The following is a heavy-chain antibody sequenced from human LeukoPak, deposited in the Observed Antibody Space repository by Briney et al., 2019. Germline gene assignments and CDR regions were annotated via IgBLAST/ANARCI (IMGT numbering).Heavy chain of an antibody. CDR1: GVSFSSHF. V-gene: IGHV4-59*11. CDR2: ICFSGST. J-gene: IGHJ4*02. Sequence: SETLSLTCTVSGVSFSSHFWTWIRQAPGKGLEWLGNICFSGSTHYNPSLKSRVTMSIDTSKSQFSLKLNSLTAADTAVYYCASDRTGLYYFDQWGQGTLVTVSS. CDR3: ASDRTGLYYFDQ. D-gene: IGHD1-1*01.